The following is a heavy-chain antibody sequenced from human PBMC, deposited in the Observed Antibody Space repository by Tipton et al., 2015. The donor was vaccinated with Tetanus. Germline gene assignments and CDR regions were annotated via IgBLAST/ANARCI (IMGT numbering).Heavy chain of an antibody. CDR2: TYYRSKWYN. Sequence: GLVKPSQTISLTCAISGDSVSSNSAAWNWIRQSPSRGLEWLGRTYYRSKWYNDYAVSVKSRITINPDTSKNQFSLQLNSVTPEDTAVYYCARDRQQLVRDGGYAFDIWGQGTMVTVSS. V-gene: IGHV6-1*01. D-gene: IGHD6-13*01. CDR3: ARDRQQLVRDGGYAFDI. CDR1: GDSVSSNSAA. J-gene: IGHJ3*02.